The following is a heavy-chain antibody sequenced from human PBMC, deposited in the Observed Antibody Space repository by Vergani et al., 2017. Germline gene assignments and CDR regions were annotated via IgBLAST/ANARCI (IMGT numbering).Heavy chain of an antibody. CDR1: GFTFSTYD. CDR3: ATKSCGTPGCQIGYFRE. D-gene: IGHD1-1*01. J-gene: IGHJ1*01. V-gene: IGHV3-30*03. CDR2: ISYDGTQK. Sequence: QVQLVESGGGVVQPGRSLRLSCAASGFTFSTYDMHWVRQAPGKGLEWVAVISYDGTQKYYADSVKGRFTISRDNSKSTLYLQMNSLRTEDTAVYYCATKSCGTPGCQIGYFREWGQGTLVTVSS.